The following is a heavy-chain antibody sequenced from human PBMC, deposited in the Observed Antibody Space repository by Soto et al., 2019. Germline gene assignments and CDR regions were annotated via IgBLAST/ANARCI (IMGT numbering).Heavy chain of an antibody. J-gene: IGHJ6*02. CDR3: AADPLYYYGMDV. CDR2: IVVGSGNT. V-gene: IGHV1-58*01. Sequence: VASVKVSCKASGFTFTSSAVQWVRQARGQRLEWIGWIVVGSGNTNYAQKFQERVTITRDMSTSTAYMELSSLRSEDTAVYYCAADPLYYYGMDVWGQGTTVTVSS. CDR1: GFTFTSSA.